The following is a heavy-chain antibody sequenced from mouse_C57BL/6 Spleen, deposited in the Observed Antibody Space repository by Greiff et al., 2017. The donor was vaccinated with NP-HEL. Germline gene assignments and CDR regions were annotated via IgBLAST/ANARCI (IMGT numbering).Heavy chain of an antibody. Sequence: EVQLQQSGPELVKPGASVKISCKASGYTFTDYYMNWVKQSHGKSLEWIGDINPNNGGTSYNQKFKGKATLTVDKSSSTAYMELRSLTSEDSAVYYCARGPGSSTRRMDYWGQGTSVTVSS. CDR3: ARGPGSSTRRMDY. CDR2: INPNNGGT. V-gene: IGHV1-26*01. D-gene: IGHD1-1*01. J-gene: IGHJ4*01. CDR1: GYTFTDYY.